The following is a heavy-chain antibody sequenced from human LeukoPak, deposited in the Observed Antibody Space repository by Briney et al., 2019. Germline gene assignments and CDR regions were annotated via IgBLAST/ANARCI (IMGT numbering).Heavy chain of an antibody. Sequence: GGSLRLSCAASGFTFSSFTMNWVRQAPGKGLEWVSSISSSSSYIYYADSVKGRFTISRDNAKNSLYLQMNSLRAEDTAVYYCARDVARISDYWGQGALVTVSS. CDR1: GFTFSSFT. D-gene: IGHD2-15*01. V-gene: IGHV3-21*01. CDR2: ISSSSSYI. CDR3: ARDVARISDY. J-gene: IGHJ4*02.